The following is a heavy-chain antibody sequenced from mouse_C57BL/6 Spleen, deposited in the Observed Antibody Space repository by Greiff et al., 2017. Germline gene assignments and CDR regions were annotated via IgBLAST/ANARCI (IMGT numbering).Heavy chain of an antibody. CDR2: ISSGSSTI. D-gene: IGHD1-1*01. Sequence: EVQRVESGGGLVKPGGSLKLSCAASGFTFSEYGMHWVRQAPEKGLEWVAYISSGSSTIYYADTVKGRFTITRDKAKITLFLQMTSLRSEDTAMYYCARPAYYGSSLTWVAYWGQGTLGTVSA. CDR1: GFTFSEYG. V-gene: IGHV5-17*01. J-gene: IGHJ3*01. CDR3: ARPAYYGSSLTWVAY.